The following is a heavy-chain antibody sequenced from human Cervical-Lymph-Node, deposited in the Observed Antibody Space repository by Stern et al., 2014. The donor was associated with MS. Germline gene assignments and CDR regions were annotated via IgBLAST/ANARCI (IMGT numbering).Heavy chain of an antibody. V-gene: IGHV3-33*01. CDR1: GFSFSGYG. D-gene: IGHD7-27*01. J-gene: IGHJ6*02. CDR3: ARPRVWGKSVYGMDV. Sequence: QVQLVQSGGGVVQPGKSLRLSCVASGFSFSGYGMQWVRQAPGKGLEWVAVISNDGSDIKYADSVKGRFTISRDNSQKTLFLHMSSLRAEDTAVYYCARPRVWGKSVYGMDVWGQGTTVTVAS. CDR2: ISNDGSDI.